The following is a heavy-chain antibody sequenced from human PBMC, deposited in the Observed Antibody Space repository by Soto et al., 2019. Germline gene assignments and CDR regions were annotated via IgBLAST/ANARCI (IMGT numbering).Heavy chain of an antibody. CDR3: AREGYNWNSKGDY. CDR2: ISSSSSYI. CDR1: GFTFSSYS. J-gene: IGHJ4*02. V-gene: IGHV3-21*01. D-gene: IGHD1-7*01. Sequence: EVQLVESGGGLVKPGGSLRLSCAASGFTFSSYSMNWVRQAPGKVLEWVSSISSSSSYIYYADSVKGRFTISRDNAKNSLYLQMNSLRAEDTAVYYCAREGYNWNSKGDYWGQGSLVTVSS.